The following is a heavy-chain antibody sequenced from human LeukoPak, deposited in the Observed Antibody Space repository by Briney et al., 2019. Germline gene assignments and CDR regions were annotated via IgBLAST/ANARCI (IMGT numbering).Heavy chain of an antibody. CDR3: ARVGVPAAMPIDY. CDR1: GGSISTVGYY. D-gene: IGHD2-2*01. Sequence: PSETLSLTCTVSGGSISTVGYYWSWIRQPPGKGLEWIGYIYHSGSTYYNPSLKSRATISVDTSKNQFSLKLSSVTAADTAVYYCARVGVPAAMPIDYWGQGTLITVSS. V-gene: IGHV4-30-2*01. CDR2: IYHSGST. J-gene: IGHJ4*02.